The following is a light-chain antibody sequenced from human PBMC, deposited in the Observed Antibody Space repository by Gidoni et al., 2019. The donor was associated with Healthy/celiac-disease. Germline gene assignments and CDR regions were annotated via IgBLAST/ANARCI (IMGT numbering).Light chain of an antibody. V-gene: IGKV2-30*01. J-gene: IGKJ2*01. Sequence: DVVMTQSPLSLPVTLGQPASISCRSSQSLVYSDGNTYLNWFQQRPGQSPRRLIYKVSNRDSGVPDRDSGSGSGTDFTLKISRVEAEDVGVYYCMQGTHPYTFGQGTKLEIK. CDR2: KVS. CDR3: MQGTHPYT. CDR1: QSLVYSDGNTY.